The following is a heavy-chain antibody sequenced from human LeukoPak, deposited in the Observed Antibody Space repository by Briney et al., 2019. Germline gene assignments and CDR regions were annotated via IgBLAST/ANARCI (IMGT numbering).Heavy chain of an antibody. CDR3: AKDLSHTVGNYFDY. CDR2: SGSGGST. J-gene: IGHJ4*02. Sequence: SGSGGSTYYADSVKGRFTISRDNSKNTLYLQMNSLRAEDTAVYYCAKDLSHTVGNYFDYWGQGTLVTVSS. D-gene: IGHD4-23*01. V-gene: IGHV3-23*01.